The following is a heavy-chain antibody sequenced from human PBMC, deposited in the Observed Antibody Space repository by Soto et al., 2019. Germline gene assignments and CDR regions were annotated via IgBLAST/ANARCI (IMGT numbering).Heavy chain of an antibody. CDR2: IIPIFGTA. CDR3: AREGGAYSTGAYGMDV. V-gene: IGHV1-69*01. Sequence: QVQLVQSGAEVKKPGSSVKVSCKASGGTFSSYAISWVRQAPGQGLEWMGGIIPIFGTANYAQKFQGRVTIYADESTSSGYMELSSLRSAGKAVYYCAREGGAYSTGAYGMDVWGQGTTVTVSS. J-gene: IGHJ6*02. CDR1: GGTFSSYA. D-gene: IGHD7-27*01.